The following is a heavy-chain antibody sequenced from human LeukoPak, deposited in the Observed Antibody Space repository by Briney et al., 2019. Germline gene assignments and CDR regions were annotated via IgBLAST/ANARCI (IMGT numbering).Heavy chain of an antibody. CDR2: IYSGGST. CDR1: GFTVSSNY. D-gene: IGHD4/OR15-4a*01. J-gene: IGHJ3*02. Sequence: AGGSLRLSCAASGFTVSSNYMSWVRQAPGKGLEWVSVIYSGGSTYYADSVKGRFTISRDNSKNTLYLQMNSLRAEDTAVYYCARLLTSRDYYDAFDIWGQGTMVTVSS. CDR3: ARLLTSRDYYDAFDI. V-gene: IGHV3-66*01.